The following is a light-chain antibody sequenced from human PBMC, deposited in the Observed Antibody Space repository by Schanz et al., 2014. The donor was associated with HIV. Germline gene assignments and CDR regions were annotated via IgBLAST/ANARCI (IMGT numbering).Light chain of an antibody. J-gene: IGKJ1*01. CDR2: DVS. CDR3: MQGIHIPWT. Sequence: DIVMTQSPLSLPVTPGERASISCKSTQSLLYSDGKAYLSWDLQKPGQSPQLLIYDVSTRFSRVADRFSGSGSGNDFTLKISRVEAEDSGIYYCMQGIHIPWTLGQGTKVDIK. CDR1: QSLLYSDGKAY. V-gene: IGKV2-29*02.